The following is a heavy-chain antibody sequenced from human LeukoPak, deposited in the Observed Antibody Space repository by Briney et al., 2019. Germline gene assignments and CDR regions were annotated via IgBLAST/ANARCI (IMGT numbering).Heavy chain of an antibody. D-gene: IGHD3-3*01. CDR1: GGSISSGDYY. Sequence: SETLSLTCTVSGGSISSGDYYWSWIRQPPGKGLEWIGYIYYSGSTYYNPSLKSRVTISVDTSKNQFSLKLSSVTAADTAVYYCARGGKRFLEWLFHFDYWGQGTLVTVSS. V-gene: IGHV4-30-4*01. J-gene: IGHJ4*02. CDR3: ARGGKRFLEWLFHFDY. CDR2: IYYSGST.